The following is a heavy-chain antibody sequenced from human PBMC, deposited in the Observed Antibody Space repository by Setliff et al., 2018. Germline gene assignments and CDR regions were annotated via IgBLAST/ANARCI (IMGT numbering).Heavy chain of an antibody. CDR1: GGSISSGGYY. Sequence: SETLSLTCTVSGGSISSGGYYWTWIRQHPGKGLEWIGYIYETGTTYYNPSLKSRFTISIDTSKNQFSLRLDSVTAADTAVYYCARVALVVVIRNAFDIWGQGTMVTVSS. CDR3: ARVALVVVIRNAFDI. V-gene: IGHV4-31*03. J-gene: IGHJ3*02. CDR2: IYETGTT. D-gene: IGHD2-21*01.